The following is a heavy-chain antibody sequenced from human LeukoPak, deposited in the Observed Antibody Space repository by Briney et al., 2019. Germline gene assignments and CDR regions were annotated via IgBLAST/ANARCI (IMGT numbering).Heavy chain of an antibody. D-gene: IGHD3-22*01. J-gene: IGHJ4*02. CDR2: IYYSGST. CDR1: GGSINSGGYY. CDR3: AGERLYDSSGYYYFDY. V-gene: IGHV4-31*03. Sequence: SQTLSLTCTVSGGSINSGGYYWSWIRQHPGKGLEWIGYIYYSGSTYYNPSLKSRVTISVDTSKNQFSLKLSSVTAADTAVYYCAGERLYDSSGYYYFDYWGQGTLVNVSS.